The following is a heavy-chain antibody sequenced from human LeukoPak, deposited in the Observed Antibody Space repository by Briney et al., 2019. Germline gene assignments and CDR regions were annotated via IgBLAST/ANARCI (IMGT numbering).Heavy chain of an antibody. V-gene: IGHV4-59*01. CDR3: ARGSHYPSSGWYYFDY. CDR2: IYYSGST. D-gene: IGHD6-19*01. Sequence: SSETLSLTCTVSGGSISSYYWSWIRQPPGKGLEWIGYIYYSGSTNYNPSLKSRVTKSVDTSKNQFSLKLSSVTAADTAVYYCARGSHYPSSGWYYFDYWGQGTLVTVSS. CDR1: GGSISSYY. J-gene: IGHJ4*02.